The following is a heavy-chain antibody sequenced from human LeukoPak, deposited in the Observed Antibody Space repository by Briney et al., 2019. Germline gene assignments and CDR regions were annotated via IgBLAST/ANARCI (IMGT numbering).Heavy chain of an antibody. V-gene: IGHV4-34*01. Sequence: KPSETLSLTCAVYGGSFSGYYWSWICQPPGKGLEWIGEINHSGSTNYNPSLKSRVTISVDTSKNQLSLKLSSVTAADTAVYYCARGRKTMVRGVISSSSLYYYSYYMDVWGKGTTVTVSS. CDR3: ARGRKTMVRGVISSSSLYYYSYYMDV. CDR1: GGSFSGYY. D-gene: IGHD3-10*01. J-gene: IGHJ6*03. CDR2: INHSGST.